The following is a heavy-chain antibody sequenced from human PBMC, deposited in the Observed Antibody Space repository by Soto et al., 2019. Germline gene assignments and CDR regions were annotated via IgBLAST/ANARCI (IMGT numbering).Heavy chain of an antibody. CDR3: ARDPGISSGYYYYYYGMDV. D-gene: IGHD3-22*01. Sequence: QVQLVQSGAEVKKPGASVKVSCKASGYTFASYGISWVRQAPGQGLEWMGWISAHNGNTNYAQKLQGRVTMTTDTSTSTAYMELRSLRSDDTAVYYCARDPGISSGYYYYYYGMDVWGQGTTVTVSS. CDR2: ISAHNGNT. J-gene: IGHJ6*02. V-gene: IGHV1-18*01. CDR1: GYTFASYG.